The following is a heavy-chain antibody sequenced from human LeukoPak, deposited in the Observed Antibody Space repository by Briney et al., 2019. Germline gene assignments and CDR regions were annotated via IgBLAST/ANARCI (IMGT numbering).Heavy chain of an antibody. Sequence: SETLSLTCAVYGGSFSGYYWSWTRQPPGKGLEWIGEINHSGSTNYNPSLKSRVTISVDTSKNQFSLKLSSVTAADTAVYYCASRWFGDTGAFDIWGQGTMVTVSS. D-gene: IGHD3-10*01. CDR1: GGSFSGYY. J-gene: IGHJ3*02. V-gene: IGHV4-34*01. CDR2: INHSGST. CDR3: ASRWFGDTGAFDI.